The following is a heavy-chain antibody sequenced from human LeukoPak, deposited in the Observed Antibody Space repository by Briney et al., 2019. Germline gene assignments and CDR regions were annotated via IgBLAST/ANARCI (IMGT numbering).Heavy chain of an antibody. CDR1: GGSISSDTYY. J-gene: IGHJ4*02. Sequence: AETLSLTCTVSGGSISSDTYYWSWIRQPPGKGLEWIGSVYYSGNTYYDPSLKSRVTISVDTSTNQFSLKLSSVTAADTAVYYCARCPSSGYLCYYFDYWGQGTLVTVSS. CDR2: VYYSGNT. D-gene: IGHD3-22*01. V-gene: IGHV4-39*01. CDR3: ARCPSSGYLCYYFDY.